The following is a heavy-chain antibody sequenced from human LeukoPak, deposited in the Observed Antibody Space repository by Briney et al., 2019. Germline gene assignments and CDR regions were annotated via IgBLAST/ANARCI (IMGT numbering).Heavy chain of an antibody. CDR3: ARQELIGDWFDP. CDR2: IKQEGSEK. V-gene: IGHV3-7*01. D-gene: IGHD1-26*01. Sequence: SGGSLRLSCAASGFTFSSYWMSWVRQAPGKGLEWVANIKQEGSEKDYVDSVKGRFTISRDNAKNSLYLQMNSLRVEDTALYYCARQELIGDWFDPWGQGTLATVSS. CDR1: GFTFSSYW. J-gene: IGHJ5*02.